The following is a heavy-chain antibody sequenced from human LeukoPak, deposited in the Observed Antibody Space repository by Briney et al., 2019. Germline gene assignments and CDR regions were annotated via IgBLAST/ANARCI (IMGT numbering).Heavy chain of an antibody. CDR1: GFTFTSSA. D-gene: IGHD4-17*01. CDR3: AAHPDYGDYDGIPMPYYYYGMDV. V-gene: IGHV1-58*02. CDR2: IVVGSGNT. J-gene: IGHJ6*02. Sequence: TSVKVSCKASGFTFTSSAMQWVRQARGQRLEWIGWIVVGSGNTNYAQKFQERVTIIRDMSTSTAYMELSSLRSEDTAVYYCAAHPDYGDYDGIPMPYYYYGMDVWGQGTTVTVSS.